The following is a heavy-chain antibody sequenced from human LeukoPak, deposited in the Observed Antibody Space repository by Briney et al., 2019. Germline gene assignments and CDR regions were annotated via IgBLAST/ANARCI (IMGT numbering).Heavy chain of an antibody. CDR3: ARDVITIFGVVTRP. CDR1: GGSITSGDYY. D-gene: IGHD3-3*01. CDR2: IFYSGSH. J-gene: IGHJ5*02. V-gene: IGHV4-30-4*08. Sequence: SETLSLTCTVSGGSITSGDYYWSWIRQPPGKGLEWIGYIFYSGSHYYNPSLKSRVTISIDTSKNQFSLKLSSVTAAGTAVYYCARDVITIFGVVTRPWGQGTLVTVSS.